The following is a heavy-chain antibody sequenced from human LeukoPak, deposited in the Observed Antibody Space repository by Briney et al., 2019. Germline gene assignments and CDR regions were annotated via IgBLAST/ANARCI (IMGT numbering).Heavy chain of an antibody. CDR1: GGSISSSSYY. J-gene: IGHJ4*02. Sequence: PETLSLTCTVSGGSISSSSYYWGWIRQPPGKGLEWIGSIYYSGSTYYNPSLKSRVTISVDTSKNQFSLKLSSVTAADTAVYYCARLPWCGDDADYWGQGTLVTVSS. V-gene: IGHV4-39*01. CDR3: ARLPWCGDDADY. CDR2: IYYSGST. D-gene: IGHD2-21*02.